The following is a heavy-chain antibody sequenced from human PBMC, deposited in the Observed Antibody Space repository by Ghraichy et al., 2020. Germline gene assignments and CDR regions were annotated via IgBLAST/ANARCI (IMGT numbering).Heavy chain of an antibody. CDR1: GASTRSHY. CDR2: IYYSGGT. D-gene: IGHD1-26*01. J-gene: IGHJ4*02. V-gene: IGHV4-59*08. Sequence: SETLSLTCSVSGASTRSHYWTWIRQPPGKGLEWIGYIYYSGGTNYNPSLKSRATISVDTSKNQFSLKLSSVTAADTAVYYCARHLSASYYPLYYFDHWGQGTLVTVSS. CDR3: ARHLSASYYPLYYFDH.